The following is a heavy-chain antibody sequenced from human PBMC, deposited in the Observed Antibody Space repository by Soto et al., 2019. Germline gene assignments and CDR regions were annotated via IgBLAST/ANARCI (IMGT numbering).Heavy chain of an antibody. Sequence: ASVKVSCKASGYTFTSYYMHWVRQAPGQGLEWMGIINPSGGSTSYAQKFQGRVTMTRDTSTSTVYMELSSLRSEDTAVYYCARIASITIFGVVKGTYGMDVWGQGTTVTVSS. D-gene: IGHD3-3*01. CDR2: INPSGGST. V-gene: IGHV1-46*01. CDR3: ARIASITIFGVVKGTYGMDV. CDR1: GYTFTSYY. J-gene: IGHJ6*02.